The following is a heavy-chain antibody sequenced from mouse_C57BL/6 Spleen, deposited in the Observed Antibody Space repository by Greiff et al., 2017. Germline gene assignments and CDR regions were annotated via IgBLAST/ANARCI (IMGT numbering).Heavy chain of an antibody. CDR3: ARSTTVPYWYFDV. Sequence: VHVKQSGPELVKPGASVKISCKASGYSFTDYNMNWVKQSNGKSLEWIGVINPNYGTTSYNQKFKGKATLTVDQSSSTAYMQLNSLTSEDSAVYYCARSTTVPYWYFDVWGTGTTVTVSS. J-gene: IGHJ1*03. V-gene: IGHV1-39*01. CDR1: GYSFTDYN. CDR2: INPNYGTT. D-gene: IGHD1-1*01.